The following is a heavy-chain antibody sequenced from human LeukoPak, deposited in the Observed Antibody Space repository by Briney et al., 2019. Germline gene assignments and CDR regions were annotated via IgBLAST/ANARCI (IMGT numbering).Heavy chain of an antibody. Sequence: GRSLRLSCAASGFTFSSYEMNWVRQAPGKGLEWVAVISYDGSNKYYADSVKGRFTISRDNSKNTLYLQMNSLRAEDTAVYYCAKEQYAGYSSSWYDAFDIWGQGTMVTVSS. D-gene: IGHD6-13*01. CDR1: GFTFSSYE. J-gene: IGHJ3*02. CDR3: AKEQYAGYSSSWYDAFDI. V-gene: IGHV3-30*18. CDR2: ISYDGSNK.